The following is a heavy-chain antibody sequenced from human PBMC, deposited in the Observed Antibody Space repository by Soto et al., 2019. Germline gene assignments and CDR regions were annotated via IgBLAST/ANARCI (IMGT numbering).Heavy chain of an antibody. CDR2: IYYSGST. J-gene: IGHJ6*03. V-gene: IGHV4-59*08. Sequence: PSETLSLTCTVSGGSISSYYWSWIRQPPGKGLEWIGYIYYSGSTNYNPSLKSRVTISVDTSKNQFSLKLSSVTAADTAVYYCARHGPAAIYYYSSMDVGGKGPRVPVS. CDR1: GGSISSYY. CDR3: ARHGPAAIYYYSSMDV. D-gene: IGHD2-2*01.